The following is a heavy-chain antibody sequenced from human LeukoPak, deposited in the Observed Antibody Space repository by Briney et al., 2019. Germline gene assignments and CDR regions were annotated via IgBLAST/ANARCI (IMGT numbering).Heavy chain of an antibody. D-gene: IGHD3-16*01. CDR3: ARVAWLDYLFDY. V-gene: IGHV1-46*01. J-gene: IGHJ4*02. CDR2: INPSGGST. CDR1: GYTFTSYY. Sequence: GASVKVSCKASGYTFTSYYMHWVRQAPGQGLEWMGIINPSGGSTSYAQKLQGRVTMTRDTSISTAYMELSRLRSDDTAVYYCARVAWLDYLFDYWGQGTLVTISS.